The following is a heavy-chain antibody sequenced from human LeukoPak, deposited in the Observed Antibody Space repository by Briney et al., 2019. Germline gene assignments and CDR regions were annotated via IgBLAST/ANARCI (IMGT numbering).Heavy chain of an antibody. J-gene: IGHJ4*02. CDR3: AGPNVGSGSYYNLALDY. D-gene: IGHD3-10*01. CDR2: INAGNGNT. CDR1: GYTFTSYA. V-gene: IGHV1-3*01. Sequence: ASVKVSCKASGYTFTSYAMHWVRQAPGQRLEWMGWINAGNGNTKYSQKFQGRVTITRDTSASTAYMELSSLRSEDTAVYYCAGPNVGSGSYYNLALDYWGQGTLVTVSS.